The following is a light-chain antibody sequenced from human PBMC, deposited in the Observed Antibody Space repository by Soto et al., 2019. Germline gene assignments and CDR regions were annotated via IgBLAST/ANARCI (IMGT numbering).Light chain of an antibody. V-gene: IGKV3-20*01. CDR3: QQYGSSPAT. CDR2: GAS. Sequence: EIVLTQSPGTLSLSPGERATLSCRASQSVSSSYLAWYQQKPGQAPRLLIYGASSRATGIPDRFSGSGSGTDFTITISRLEPEDFAVYYCQQYGSSPATFSQGTKVDIK. J-gene: IGKJ1*01. CDR1: QSVSSSY.